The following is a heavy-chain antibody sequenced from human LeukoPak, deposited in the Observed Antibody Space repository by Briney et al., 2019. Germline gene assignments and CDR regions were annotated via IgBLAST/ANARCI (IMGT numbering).Heavy chain of an antibody. J-gene: IGHJ4*02. CDR1: GFTFSSYA. D-gene: IGHD3-10*01. CDR3: AKTADFYGSGSSSYIDC. CDR2: IGGSAGGT. V-gene: IGHV3-23*01. Sequence: GGSLRLSCAASGFTFSSYAMSWVRQAPGKGLEWVSAIGGSAGGTYYADSVKGRFSISRDNARDTVYLQMSSLRAEDTALYFCAKTADFYGSGSSSYIDCWGQGTLVSVSS.